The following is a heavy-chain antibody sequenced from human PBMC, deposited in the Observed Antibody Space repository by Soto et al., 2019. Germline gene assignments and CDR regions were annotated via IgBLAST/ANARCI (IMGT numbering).Heavy chain of an antibody. CDR1: GGTFSSYA. CDR2: IIPIFGTA. V-gene: IGHV1-69*12. J-gene: IGHJ4*02. CDR3: ARDSDRHEYYFDY. Sequence: QVQLVQSGAEVKKPGSSVKVSCKASGGTFSSYAISWVRQAPGQGLEWMGGIIPIFGTANYAQKLQGRVTITADESTSTAYMELSSLRSEYTDGYYCARDSDRHEYYFDYWGQGTLVTVSS.